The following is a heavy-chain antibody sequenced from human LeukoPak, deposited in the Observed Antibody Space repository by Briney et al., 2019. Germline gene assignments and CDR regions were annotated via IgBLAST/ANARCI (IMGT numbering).Heavy chain of an antibody. CDR3: ARYGDYMYLYYFDY. D-gene: IGHD4-17*01. V-gene: IGHV4-34*01. CDR1: GGSFSGYY. Sequence: SETLSLTCAVYGGSFSGYYWSWIRQPPGKGLEWIGEINHSGSTNYNPSLKSRVTISVDTSKNQFSLKLSSVTAADTAVYYCARYGDYMYLYYFDYWGLGTLVTVSS. J-gene: IGHJ4*02. CDR2: INHSGST.